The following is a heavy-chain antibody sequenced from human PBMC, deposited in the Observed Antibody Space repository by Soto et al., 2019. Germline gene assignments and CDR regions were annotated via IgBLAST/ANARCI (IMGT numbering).Heavy chain of an antibody. CDR2: ISAYNGNT. Sequence: QVQLVQSGAEVKKPGASVKVSCKASGYTFTSYGISWVRQAPGQGLEWMGWISAYNGNTNYAQKLQGRVTRTTDTATTTAYTELRRLRSDETDVYYCARDLSGNPGYWGQGTLVTVSS. V-gene: IGHV1-18*01. CDR3: ARDLSGNPGY. D-gene: IGHD2-15*01. J-gene: IGHJ4*02. CDR1: GYTFTSYG.